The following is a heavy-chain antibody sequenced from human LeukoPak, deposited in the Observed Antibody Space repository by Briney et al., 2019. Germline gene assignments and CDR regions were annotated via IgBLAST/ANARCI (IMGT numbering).Heavy chain of an antibody. CDR3: GKDPLFWGSYLIDY. Sequence: GGSLRLSCAASGFTFSSYWMSWVRQAPGKGLEWVANIKQDGSEKYYVDSVKGRFTISRDNAKNSLYLQMNSLRAEDTAVYYCGKDPLFWGSYLIDYWGQGILVTVSS. V-gene: IGHV3-7*03. D-gene: IGHD3-16*02. CDR2: IKQDGSEK. CDR1: GFTFSSYW. J-gene: IGHJ4*02.